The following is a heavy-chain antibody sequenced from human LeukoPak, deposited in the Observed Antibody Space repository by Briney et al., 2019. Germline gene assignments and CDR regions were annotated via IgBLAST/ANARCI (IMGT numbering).Heavy chain of an antibody. D-gene: IGHD1-26*01. V-gene: IGHV1-24*01. CDR1: GYTLTELS. CDR3: ATVSNRGGSYYFDY. Sequence: ASVKVSCKVSGYTLTELSMHWVRQAPGKGLEWMGGFDPEDGETIYAQKFQGRVTMTEDTSTDTAYMELSSLRSEDTAVYYCATVSNRGGSYYFDYWGQGTLVTVSS. CDR2: FDPEDGET. J-gene: IGHJ4*02.